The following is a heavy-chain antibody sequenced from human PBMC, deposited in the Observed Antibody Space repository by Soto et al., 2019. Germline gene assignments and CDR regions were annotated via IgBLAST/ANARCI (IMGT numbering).Heavy chain of an antibody. CDR1: GFTFTTYA. V-gene: IGHV3-23*01. CDR3: EKTGLCGYCSSTSCVNFDY. D-gene: IGHD2-2*01. CDR2: ISGSGGST. J-gene: IGHJ4*02. Sequence: EVQVLESGGGLVQPGGSLRLSCVASGFTFTTYAMTWVRQAPGKGLEWVSIISGSGGSTHYADSVKGRFIISRDNSKKSLYLQRNGMRAEDPAVYYCEKTGLCGYCSSTSCVNFDYWGQGTLVTVSS.